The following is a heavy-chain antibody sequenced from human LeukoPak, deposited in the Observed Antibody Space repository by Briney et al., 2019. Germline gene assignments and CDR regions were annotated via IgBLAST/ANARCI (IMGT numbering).Heavy chain of an antibody. CDR3: ARALPHRRLMDTTMEQHWFDP. CDR1: GYSFTSYY. Sequence: ASVKVSCKASGYSFTSYYIHWVRQAPGQGLEWLGIFNPSGGSTSYAQKFLGRVTMTRDTSTTIVYMELSSLRSEDTAVYYCARALPHRRLMDTTMEQHWFDPWGQGTLVTVSS. J-gene: IGHJ5*02. D-gene: IGHD5-18*01. V-gene: IGHV1-46*01. CDR2: FNPSGGST.